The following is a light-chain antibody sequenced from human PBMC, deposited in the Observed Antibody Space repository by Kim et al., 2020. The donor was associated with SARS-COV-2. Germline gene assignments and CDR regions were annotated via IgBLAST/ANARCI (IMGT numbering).Light chain of an antibody. CDR1: SSDVGASNH. J-gene: IGLJ1*01. CDR2: EDF. V-gene: IGLV2-14*01. Sequence: HSITISCTGTSSDVGASNHVSWYQQHPGRAPKLIIYEDFNRPSGVSDRLSGSKSGNTASLTISGLQAEDESDYYCSSYTTSGTLVFGTGTKVTVL. CDR3: SSYTTSGTLV.